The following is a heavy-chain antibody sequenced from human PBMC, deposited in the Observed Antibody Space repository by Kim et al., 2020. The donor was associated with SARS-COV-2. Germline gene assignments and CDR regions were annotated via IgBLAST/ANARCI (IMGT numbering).Heavy chain of an antibody. CDR3: ARDSALYRSSTSCFRYYD. D-gene: IGHD2-2*01. V-gene: IGHV3-66*01. CDR2: INSGGST. CDR1: GFTVSSNY. J-gene: IGHJ6*03. Sequence: GGSLRLSCAASGFTVSSNYMSWVRQAPGKGLEWVAVINSGGSTYYADSAKGRFTILRDNTTNTPYFQLNSMRAEDTTVFYCARDSALYRSSTSCFRYYD.